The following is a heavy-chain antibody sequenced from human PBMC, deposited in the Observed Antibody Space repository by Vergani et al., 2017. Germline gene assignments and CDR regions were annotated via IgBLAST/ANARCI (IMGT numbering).Heavy chain of an antibody. V-gene: IGHV4-39*01. J-gene: IGHJ4*02. Sequence: QVQLQESGPGLVKPSETLSLTCTVSGYSVISTDYHWGWIRQPPGKGLAWIGSMDYSGSTSYNPSLESRISISFETPKNQFSLRLTSVTAADTAVYSCESKRGACRAAYCHSYDFWGPGTLVGVSS. CDR1: GYSVISTDYH. D-gene: IGHD2-15*01. CDR2: MDYSGST. CDR3: ESKRGACRAAYCHSYDF.